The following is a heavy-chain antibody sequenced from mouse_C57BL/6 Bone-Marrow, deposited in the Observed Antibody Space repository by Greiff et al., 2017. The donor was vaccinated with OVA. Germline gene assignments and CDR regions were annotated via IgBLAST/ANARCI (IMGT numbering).Heavy chain of an antibody. CDR2: IDPSDSYT. J-gene: IGHJ3*01. CDR3: ASPQFRR. CDR1: GYTFTSYW. Sequence: QVQLKQPGAELVKPGASVKLSCKASGYTFTSYWMQWVKQRPGQGLEWIGEIDPSDSYTNYNQKFKGKATLTVDTSSSTAYMQLSSLTSEDSAVYYCASPQFRRWGQGTLVTVSA. V-gene: IGHV1-50*01.